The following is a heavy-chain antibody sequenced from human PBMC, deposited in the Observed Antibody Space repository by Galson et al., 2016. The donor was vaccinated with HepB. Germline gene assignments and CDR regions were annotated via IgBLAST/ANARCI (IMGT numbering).Heavy chain of an antibody. CDR1: GFTFRNYG. CDR3: AKAMAAARTKCFDY. J-gene: IGHJ4*02. D-gene: IGHD6-13*01. V-gene: IGHV3-30*18. CDR2: ISHDGSLK. Sequence: SLRLSCAASGFTFRNYGMHWVRQAPGQGLEWVAIISHDGSLKFYADSVKGRFTISRDNSKNTLYLQMNSLRPEETAIYYCAKAMAAARTKCFDYWGQGTLVTVSS.